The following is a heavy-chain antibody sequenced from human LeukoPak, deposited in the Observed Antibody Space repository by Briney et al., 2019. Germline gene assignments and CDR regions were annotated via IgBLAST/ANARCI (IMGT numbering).Heavy chain of an antibody. V-gene: IGHV1-46*01. Sequence: ASVTVSCTAFGYTFTSYYMHWVRQAPGQGLEWMGIINPSGGSTSYAQKFQGRVTITADESTSTAYMELSSLRSEDTAVYYCATSSNYYDSSGYYAFDYWGQGTLVTVSS. J-gene: IGHJ4*02. CDR1: GYTFTSYY. CDR3: ATSSNYYDSSGYYAFDY. D-gene: IGHD3-22*01. CDR2: INPSGGST.